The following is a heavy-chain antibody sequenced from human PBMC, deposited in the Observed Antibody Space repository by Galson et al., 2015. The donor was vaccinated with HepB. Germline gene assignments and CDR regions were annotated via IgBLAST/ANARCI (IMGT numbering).Heavy chain of an antibody. CDR2: IRYDGSNK. J-gene: IGHJ4*02. V-gene: IGHV3-30*02. CDR3: AKDIVVVPAAIDGDDY. CDR1: GFTFSSYG. D-gene: IGHD2-2*01. Sequence: SLRLSCAASGFTFSSYGMHWVRQAPGKGLEWVAFIRYDGSNKYYADSVKGRFTISRDNSKNTLYLQMNSLRAEDTAVHYCAKDIVVVPAAIDGDDYWGQGSQITVAS.